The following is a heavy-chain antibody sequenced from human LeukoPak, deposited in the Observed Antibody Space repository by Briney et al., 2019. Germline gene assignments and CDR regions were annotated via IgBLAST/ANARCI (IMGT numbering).Heavy chain of an antibody. CDR3: ARVSNMVRGVMVDY. CDR2: IYSGGST. CDR1: GFTVSSNY. Sequence: GGSLRLSCAASGFTVSSNYMSWVRQAPGKGLEWVSVIYSGGSTYYADSVKGRFTISRDNSKNTLYLQMNSLRAEDTAVYYCARVSNMVRGVMVDYWGQGTLVTVSS. V-gene: IGHV3-53*01. J-gene: IGHJ4*02. D-gene: IGHD3-10*01.